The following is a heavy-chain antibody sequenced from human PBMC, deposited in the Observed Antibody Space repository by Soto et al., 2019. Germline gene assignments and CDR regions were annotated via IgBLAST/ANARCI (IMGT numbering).Heavy chain of an antibody. Sequence: QVQLVQSGAAVKKPGASVKVSCKASGYTFTGYYMHWVRQAPGQGLEWMGWINPNSGGTNYAQKFQGWITMTRDTSISTAYMELSRMRSDDTAVYYCARGPWDGDYGYWFDPWGQGTLVTVSS. CDR2: INPNSGGT. D-gene: IGHD4-17*01. J-gene: IGHJ5*02. CDR3: ARGPWDGDYGYWFDP. V-gene: IGHV1-2*04. CDR1: GYTFTGYY.